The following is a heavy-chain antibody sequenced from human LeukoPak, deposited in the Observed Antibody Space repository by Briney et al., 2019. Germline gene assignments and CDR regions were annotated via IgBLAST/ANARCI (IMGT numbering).Heavy chain of an antibody. V-gene: IGHV3-7*01. CDR3: ARGELLVDTSAFDI. Sequence: GGSLRLSCAASGFTFSSYWMSWVRQAPGKGLEWVANIKQDGSEKYYVDSVKGRFTISRDNAKNSLYLQMNSLRAEDTAVYYCARGELLVDTSAFDIWGQGTIVTVSS. J-gene: IGHJ3*02. CDR1: GFTFSSYW. D-gene: IGHD1-26*01. CDR2: IKQDGSEK.